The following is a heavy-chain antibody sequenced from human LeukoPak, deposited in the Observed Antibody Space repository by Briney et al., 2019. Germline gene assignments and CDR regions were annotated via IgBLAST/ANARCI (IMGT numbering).Heavy chain of an antibody. D-gene: IGHD6-13*01. J-gene: IGHJ5*02. V-gene: IGHV4-39*01. CDR3: ARHLPLAPFGP. Sequence: SETLSLTCTVSGGSISSSSFYWGWIRQPPGKGLEWIGSIYYSGSTYYNPSLKSRVTISVDTSKNQFSLKLSSVTAADTAVYYCARHLPLAPFGPWGQGALVTVSS. CDR2: IYYSGST. CDR1: GGSISSSSFY.